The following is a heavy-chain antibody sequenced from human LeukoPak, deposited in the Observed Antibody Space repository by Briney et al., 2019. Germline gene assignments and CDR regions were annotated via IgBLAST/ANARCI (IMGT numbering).Heavy chain of an antibody. V-gene: IGHV5-51*01. CDR2: IYNGEYDT. CDR3: ARQYYDYVWGSYRLDY. CDR1: GSIFTSYW. Sequence: GASQQISCEGSGSIFTSYWIGGGRQLRGKGVEWMGIIYNGEYDTRDSPSFQGQVPISADKSIRTAYLQSSSLKASDTAMYYCARQYYDYVWGSYRLDYWGQGTLVTVSS. J-gene: IGHJ4*02. D-gene: IGHD3-16*02.